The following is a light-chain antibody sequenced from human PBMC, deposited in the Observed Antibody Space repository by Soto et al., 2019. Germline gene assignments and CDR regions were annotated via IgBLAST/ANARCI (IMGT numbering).Light chain of an antibody. J-gene: IGKJ1*01. CDR2: AAS. V-gene: IGKV1-27*01. CDR1: QGISNY. CDR3: QKYNSAQGT. Sequence: DIQMTQSPSSLSASVGDRVTITCRASQGISNYLAWYQQKPGKVPKLLIYAASTLQSGVPSRFSGSGSGTDFTLTISSQQPEDVATYYCQKYNSAQGTFGQGTKVEIK.